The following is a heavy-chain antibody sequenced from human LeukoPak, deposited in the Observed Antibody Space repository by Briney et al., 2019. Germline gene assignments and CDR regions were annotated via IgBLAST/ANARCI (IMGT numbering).Heavy chain of an antibody. Sequence: KASETLSLTCNVSGDSISSYYWSWIRQPPGKGLEWIGYIYYSGSTDYNPSLKSRVTISVETSKNQFSLKLSSVTAADTAVYYCARVTGYMIEDYFDYWGQGTLVTVSS. J-gene: IGHJ4*02. CDR3: ARVTGYMIEDYFDY. D-gene: IGHD3-22*01. CDR2: IYYSGST. V-gene: IGHV4-59*01. CDR1: GDSISSYY.